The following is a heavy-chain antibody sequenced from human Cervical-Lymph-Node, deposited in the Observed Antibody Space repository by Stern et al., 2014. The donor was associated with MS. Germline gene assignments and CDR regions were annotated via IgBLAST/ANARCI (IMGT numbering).Heavy chain of an antibody. V-gene: IGHV3-74*02. J-gene: IGHJ4*02. CDR3: ARSVGSSSDYFDY. D-gene: IGHD6-6*01. CDR2: FNSYGLSR. Sequence: VQLVESGGGLVQPGGSLRLTCAASGITLSRYWMHWVRQAQGTGRGWVSRFNSYGLSRSYAVSVNVRFTISRANAKNTLYLQMNSLRAEDTAAYYCARSVGSSSDYFDYWGQGTLVTVSS. CDR1: GITLSRYW.